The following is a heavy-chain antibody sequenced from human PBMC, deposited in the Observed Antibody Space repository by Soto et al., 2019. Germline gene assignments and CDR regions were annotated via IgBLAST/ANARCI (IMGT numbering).Heavy chain of an antibody. Sequence: QVQLVQSGAEVKKPGSSVKVYCKASGGSLSNYGISWVRQAPGQGLEWMGAIIPVFGTPNYAQKFQDRVTITADDSTTTVYMEVRSLTSEDTAVYYCARGDATKIVVTTYYAMDVWGQGTTVTVSS. CDR3: ARGDATKIVVTTYYAMDV. J-gene: IGHJ6*02. V-gene: IGHV1-69*12. CDR1: GGSLSNYG. CDR2: IIPVFGTP. D-gene: IGHD3-22*01.